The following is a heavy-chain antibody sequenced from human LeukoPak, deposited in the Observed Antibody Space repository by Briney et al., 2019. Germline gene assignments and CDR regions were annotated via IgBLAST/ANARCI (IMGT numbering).Heavy chain of an antibody. J-gene: IGHJ4*02. CDR2: ISYDGSNK. CDR3: AREYYGSGSYYFDY. V-gene: IGHV3-30*04. CDR1: GFTFSSYA. Sequence: GGSLRLSCAASGFTFSSYAMHWVRQAPGKGLEWVAVISYDGSNKYYADSVKGRFTISRDNSKNTLYLQMNSLRAEDTAVYYCAREYYGSGSYYFDYWGQGTLVTVSS. D-gene: IGHD3-10*01.